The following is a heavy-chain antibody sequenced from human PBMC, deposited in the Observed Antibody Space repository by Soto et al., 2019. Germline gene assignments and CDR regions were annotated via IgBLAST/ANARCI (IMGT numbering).Heavy chain of an antibody. CDR1: GFTFSSYA. CDR3: ARDLQGLTPHDY. Sequence: GGSLRLSCAASGFTFSSYAMHWVRQAPGKGLEWVAVISYDGSNKYYADSVKGRFTISRDNSKNTLYLQMNSLRAEDTAVYYCARDLQGLTPHDYWGQGTLVTVSS. V-gene: IGHV3-30-3*01. J-gene: IGHJ4*02. CDR2: ISYDGSNK. D-gene: IGHD3-9*01.